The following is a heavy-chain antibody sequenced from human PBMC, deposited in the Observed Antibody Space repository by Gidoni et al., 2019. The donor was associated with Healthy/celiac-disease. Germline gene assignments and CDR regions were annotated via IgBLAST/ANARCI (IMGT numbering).Heavy chain of an antibody. D-gene: IGHD2-2*01. J-gene: IGHJ6*02. CDR2: IYYSGST. Sequence: QVQLQESGPGLVKPSETLSLTCTVAGGSISSYYLSWIRQPPGKGLEWIGYIYYSGSTNYNPSLKSRVTISVDTSKNQFSLKLSSVTAADTAVYYCARGGYCSSTSCYHYYYGMDVWGQGTTVTVSS. V-gene: IGHV4-59*01. CDR3: ARGGYCSSTSCYHYYYGMDV. CDR1: GGSISSYY.